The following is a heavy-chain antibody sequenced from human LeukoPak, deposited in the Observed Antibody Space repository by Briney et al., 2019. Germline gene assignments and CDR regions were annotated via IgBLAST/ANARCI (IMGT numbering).Heavy chain of an antibody. CDR3: ARRYCSSTSCYWGGYYYMDV. CDR2: IKQDGSEK. D-gene: IGHD2-2*01. J-gene: IGHJ6*03. V-gene: IGHV3-7*01. CDR1: GFTLSSYW. Sequence: AGGSLRPSCAASGFTLSSYWMSWVRQAPGKGLEWVANIKQDGSEKHYVDSVKGRFTISRDNAKNSLYLQMNSLRAEDTAVYYCARRYCSSTSCYWGGYYYMDVWGKGTTVTVSS.